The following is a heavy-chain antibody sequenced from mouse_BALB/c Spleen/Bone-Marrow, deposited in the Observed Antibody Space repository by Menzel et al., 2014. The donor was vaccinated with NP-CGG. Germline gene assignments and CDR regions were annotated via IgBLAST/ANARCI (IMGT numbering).Heavy chain of an antibody. CDR2: INPYNGDS. D-gene: IGHD1-1*01. J-gene: IGHJ1*01. CDR1: GYSFTGYF. Sequence: VQLKDSGPELVKPGASVKISCKASGYSFTGYFMNWVIQSHGKSLEWIGRINPYNGDSFYNQKFKGKATSTVDKSSSTAHMELRSLASEDSAVYYCARVTTDWYFDVWGAGTTVTVSS. CDR3: ARVTTDWYFDV. V-gene: IGHV1-20*02.